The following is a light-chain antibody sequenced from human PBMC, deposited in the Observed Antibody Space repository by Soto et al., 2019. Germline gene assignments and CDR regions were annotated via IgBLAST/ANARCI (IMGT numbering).Light chain of an antibody. CDR2: SNN. CDR3: AAWDDSLNGVL. Sequence: QLVLTQPPSASGTPGQRVTISCSGSRSNIGSNTVNWYQHLPGTAPKLLIFSNNQRPSGLPDRFSGSKSGTSASLAISGLQSEDEADYYCAAWDDSLNGVLFGGGTKLTVL. CDR1: RSNIGSNT. V-gene: IGLV1-44*01. J-gene: IGLJ2*01.